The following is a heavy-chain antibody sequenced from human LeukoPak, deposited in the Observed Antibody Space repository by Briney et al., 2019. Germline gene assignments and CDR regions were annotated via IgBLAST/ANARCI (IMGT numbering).Heavy chain of an antibody. J-gene: IGHJ4*02. D-gene: IGHD3-10*01. CDR1: GGTFSSYA. CDR2: IIPILGIA. CDR3: ARDPESITMVRGVIPSGSFDY. V-gene: IGHV1-69*04. Sequence: SVKVSCKASGGTFSSYAISWVRQAPGQGLEWMGRIIPILGIANYAQKFQGRVTITADESTSTAYMELSSLRSEDTAVYYCARDPESITMVRGVIPSGSFDYWGQGTLVTVSS.